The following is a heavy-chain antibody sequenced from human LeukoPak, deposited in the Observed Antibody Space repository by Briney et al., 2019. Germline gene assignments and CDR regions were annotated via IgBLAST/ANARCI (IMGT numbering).Heavy chain of an antibody. J-gene: IGHJ4*02. CDR3: AKQSAGSAAWYSLHYDF. CDR1: GFTLSSYA. V-gene: IGHV3-23*01. Sequence: GGSLRLSCAASGFTLSSYAMTWVRQAPGRGLEWVSSVDGGGGGTYYADSVKGRFTISGDNSKDTLYLQMNGLRAEDTAVYFCAKQSAGSAAWYSLHYDFWGQGTLVTVSS. D-gene: IGHD6-13*01. CDR2: VDGGGGGT.